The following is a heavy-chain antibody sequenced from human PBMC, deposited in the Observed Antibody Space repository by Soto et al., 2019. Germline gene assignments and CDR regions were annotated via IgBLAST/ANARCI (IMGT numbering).Heavy chain of an antibody. V-gene: IGHV4-34*01. J-gene: IGHJ3*02. Sequence: SETLSLTCAVYGGSFSGYYWSWIRQPPGKGLEWIGEINHSGSTNYNPSLKSRVTISVDTSKNQFSLKLSSVTAADTAVYYCARTKRQYQLLFVAFDIWGQGTMVTVSS. CDR3: ARTKRQYQLLFVAFDI. CDR1: GGSFSGYY. CDR2: INHSGST. D-gene: IGHD2-2*01.